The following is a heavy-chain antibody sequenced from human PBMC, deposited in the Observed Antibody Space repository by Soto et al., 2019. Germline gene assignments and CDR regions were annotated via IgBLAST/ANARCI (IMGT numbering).Heavy chain of an antibody. Sequence: GASVKVSFKASGYTFTGYYMHWVRQAPGQGLEWMGWINPNSGGTNYAQKFQGRVTMTRDTSISTAYMELSRLRSDDTAVYYCAREGGITMIVEYYYYGMDVWGQGTTVTVSS. CDR2: INPNSGGT. CDR3: AREGGITMIVEYYYYGMDV. CDR1: GYTFTGYY. D-gene: IGHD3-22*01. J-gene: IGHJ6*02. V-gene: IGHV1-2*02.